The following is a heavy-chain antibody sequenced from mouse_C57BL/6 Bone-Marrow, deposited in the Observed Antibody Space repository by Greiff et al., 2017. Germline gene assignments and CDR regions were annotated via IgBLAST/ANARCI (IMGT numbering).Heavy chain of an antibody. Sequence: EVMLVESGGGLVQPKGSLKLSCAASGFSFNTYAMNWVRQAPGKGLEWVARIRSKSNNYATYYADSVKDRFTISRDDSESMLYLQMNNLKTEDTAMYYCVRHDYGRTYYAMDYWGQGTSVTVSS. J-gene: IGHJ4*01. CDR2: IRSKSNNYAT. V-gene: IGHV10-1*01. CDR3: VRHDYGRTYYAMDY. D-gene: IGHD1-1*01. CDR1: GFSFNTYA.